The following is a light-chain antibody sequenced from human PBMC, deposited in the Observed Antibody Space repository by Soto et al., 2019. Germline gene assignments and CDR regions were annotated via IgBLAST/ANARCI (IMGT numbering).Light chain of an antibody. CDR1: SSDVGGYNY. CDR3: SSYAGTHIV. CDR2: DVS. J-gene: IGLJ1*01. V-gene: IGLV2-8*01. Sequence: QSALTQPPSASGSPGQSVAISCTGTSSDVGGYNYVSWYQQLPGKAPKLMIYDVSKRPSGVTDRFSGSKSGNSASLTVSGLRAADEADYYCSSYAGTHIVFGTGTKLTVL.